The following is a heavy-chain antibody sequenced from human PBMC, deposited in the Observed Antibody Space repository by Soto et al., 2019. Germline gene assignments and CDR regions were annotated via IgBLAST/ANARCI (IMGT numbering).Heavy chain of an antibody. D-gene: IGHD3-3*01. V-gene: IGHV4-59*12. Sequence: PSETLSLTCTVSGGSISSYYWSWIRQPPGKGLEWIGYIYYTGSTNYNPSLKSRATISVETSKNQFSLKLSSVTAADTAVYYCARDGYDFWSGYGAYYYGMDVWGQGTTVTVSS. CDR2: IYYTGST. J-gene: IGHJ6*02. CDR1: GGSISSYY. CDR3: ARDGYDFWSGYGAYYYGMDV.